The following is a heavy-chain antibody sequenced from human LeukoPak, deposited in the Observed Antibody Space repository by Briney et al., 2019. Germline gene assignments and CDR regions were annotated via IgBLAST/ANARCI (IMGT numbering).Heavy chain of an antibody. CDR1: GYSISSGYY. CDR3: ARGRLDGSYYFDY. Sequence: SETLSLTCTVSGYSISSGYYCVWIRQAPGKGLEWIGRLHQSGKTYYNPSLKSRVTISLDTPEMLFSLKLTSMTAADTAVYYCARGRLDGSYYFDYWGQGTLVAVSS. CDR2: LHQSGKT. D-gene: IGHD3-10*01. V-gene: IGHV4-38-2*02. J-gene: IGHJ4*02.